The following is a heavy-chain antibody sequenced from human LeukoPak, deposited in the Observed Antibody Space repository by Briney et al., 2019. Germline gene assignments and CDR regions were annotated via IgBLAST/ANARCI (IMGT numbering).Heavy chain of an antibody. D-gene: IGHD6-19*01. J-gene: IGHJ6*02. Sequence: ASVKVSCKASGYIFTGFHLHWVRQAPGQGLVWMGWINPNTGDTNYAQRFQGWVTMTRDTSINTAYMEVNRLRSDDTAVYYCARDKIRSSSYNYYYYGLDIWGQGTTVTVSS. CDR1: GYIFTGFH. CDR3: ARDKIRSSSYNYYYYGLDI. CDR2: INPNTGDT. V-gene: IGHV1-2*04.